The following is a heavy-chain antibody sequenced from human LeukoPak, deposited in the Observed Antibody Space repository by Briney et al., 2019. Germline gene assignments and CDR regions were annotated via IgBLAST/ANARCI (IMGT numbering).Heavy chain of an antibody. V-gene: IGHV3-7*01. D-gene: IGHD3-3*01. CDR2: IKQDGSEK. J-gene: IGHJ4*02. CDR1: GFTFSSYW. CDR3: ARAARTIFGVVIRYHLHTYYFDY. Sequence: PGGSLRLSCAASGFTFSSYWMSWVRQAPGKGLEWVANIKQDGSEKYYVDSVKGRFTISRDNAKNSLYLQMNSLRAEDTAVYYCARAARTIFGVVIRYHLHTYYFDYWGQGTLVTVSS.